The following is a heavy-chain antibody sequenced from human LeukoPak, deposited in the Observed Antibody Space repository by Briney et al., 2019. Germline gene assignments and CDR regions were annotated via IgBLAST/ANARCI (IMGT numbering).Heavy chain of an antibody. J-gene: IGHJ2*01. CDR3: TRGTVTASYWYFDL. CDR1: GFTFSSYE. CDR2: ISSSGSSI. D-gene: IGHD4-17*01. Sequence: GGSLRLSCAASGFTFSSYEMNWVRQAPGTGLERLSYISSSGSSIKYADSVKGRFTISRDNAENSLYLQMNSLRVEDTAVYYCTRGTVTASYWYFDLWGRGTLVTVSS. V-gene: IGHV3-48*03.